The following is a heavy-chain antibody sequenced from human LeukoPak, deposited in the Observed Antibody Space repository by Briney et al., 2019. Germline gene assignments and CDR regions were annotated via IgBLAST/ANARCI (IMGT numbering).Heavy chain of an antibody. CDR1: GGSISSGGYC. D-gene: IGHD2-2*01. J-gene: IGHJ3*02. V-gene: IGHV4-31*03. CDR2: IYYSGST. CDR3: AREPTHHNQNANIVVVPAAGAFDI. Sequence: SETLSLTCTVSGGSISSGGYCWSWIRQHPGKGLEWIGYIYYSGSTYYNPSLKSRVTISVDTSKNQFSLKLSSVTAADTAVYYCAREPTHHNQNANIVVVPAAGAFDIWGQGTMVTVSS.